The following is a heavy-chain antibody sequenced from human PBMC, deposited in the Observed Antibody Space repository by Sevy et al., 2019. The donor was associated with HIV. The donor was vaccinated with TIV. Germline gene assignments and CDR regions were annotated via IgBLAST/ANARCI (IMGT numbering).Heavy chain of an antibody. J-gene: IGHJ4*02. CDR1: GFRFDYYA. CDR2: ISSNGIST. V-gene: IGHV3-23*01. Sequence: GGSLRLSCAVSGFRFDYYAMTWVRRAPGKGLEWVSTISSNGISTYYTDSVKGRFTICRDNFKNTLYLQMNSLRVEDTAVYFCAKDGPRDFWSAYSPGYFDYWGQGSLVTVSS. D-gene: IGHD3-3*01. CDR3: AKDGPRDFWSAYSPGYFDY.